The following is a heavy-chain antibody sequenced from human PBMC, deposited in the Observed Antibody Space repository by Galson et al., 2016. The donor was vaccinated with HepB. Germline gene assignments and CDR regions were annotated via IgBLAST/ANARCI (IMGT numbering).Heavy chain of an antibody. V-gene: IGHV5-51*01. Sequence: QSGAEVKRPGESLKISCQGSGYNFADYWIGWVRQMPGKGLEWMGIIYPDDSQTTYSPSFQGQVTFSADRSINTAYLQWSRLQASDTAMYFGARRREGYYGMDVWGQGTTVIVSS. CDR2: IYPDDSQT. CDR1: GYNFADYW. D-gene: IGHD5-24*01. CDR3: ARRREGYYGMDV. J-gene: IGHJ6*02.